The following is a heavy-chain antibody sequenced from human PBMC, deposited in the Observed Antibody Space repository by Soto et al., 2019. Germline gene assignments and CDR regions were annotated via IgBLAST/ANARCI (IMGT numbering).Heavy chain of an antibody. CDR1: GVSLSNFGVG. CDR2: IYWNDDK. J-gene: IGHJ3*02. CDR3: AHVAVGTVGNEAFDI. D-gene: IGHD6-19*01. Sequence: QITLEESGPTLVKPTQTLTLTCSFSGVSLSNFGVGVGWIRQPPVKALEWLAVIYWNDDKRYNLSLKSRLTITKDTSKNQVVLTMTNMDPVDTATYYCAHVAVGTVGNEAFDIWGQGTVLTVSS. V-gene: IGHV2-5*01.